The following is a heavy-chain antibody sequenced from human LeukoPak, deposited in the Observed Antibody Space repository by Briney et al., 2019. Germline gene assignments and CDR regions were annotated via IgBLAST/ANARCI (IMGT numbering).Heavy chain of an antibody. J-gene: IGHJ4*02. V-gene: IGHV3-30*18. CDR3: AKDYNYGYGYYFDY. CDR1: GFTFSRCG. Sequence: PGGSLRLSCAASGFTFSRCGMQWVRQAPGKGLEWVAVISYDGSDKYYADSVKGRFTISRDNSKNTLYLQMNSLRAEDTAVYYCAKDYNYGYGYYFDYWGQGTLVTVSS. D-gene: IGHD3-10*01. CDR2: ISYDGSDK.